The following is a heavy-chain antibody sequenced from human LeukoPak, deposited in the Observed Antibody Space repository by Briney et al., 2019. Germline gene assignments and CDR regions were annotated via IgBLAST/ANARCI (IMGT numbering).Heavy chain of an antibody. Sequence: ASVKVSCKASGYTFTSYGISWVRQAPGQGLEWMGWISAYNGNTNYAQKLQGRVTMPTDTSTSTAYMELRSLRSDDTAVYYCARDESLVVTTSGYFDYWGQGTLVTVSS. CDR3: ARDESLVVTTSGYFDY. CDR1: GYTFTSYG. V-gene: IGHV1-18*01. D-gene: IGHD3-22*01. CDR2: ISAYNGNT. J-gene: IGHJ4*02.